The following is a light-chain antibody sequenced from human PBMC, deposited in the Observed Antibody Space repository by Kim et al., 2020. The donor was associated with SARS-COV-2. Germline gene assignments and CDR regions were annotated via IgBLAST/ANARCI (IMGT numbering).Light chain of an antibody. CDR3: CSCAGTTIFYV. CDR2: QVT. V-gene: IGLV2-23*02. J-gene: IGLJ1*01. CDR1: DSDF. Sequence: QSALTQPASVSGSPGQSITISCGATDSDFVSWYQQHPGKAPKLIIYQVTKRPSGVSDRFSGSKSGYTASLTISGLQAEDEADYFCCSCAGTTIFYVFGTGTKVTVL.